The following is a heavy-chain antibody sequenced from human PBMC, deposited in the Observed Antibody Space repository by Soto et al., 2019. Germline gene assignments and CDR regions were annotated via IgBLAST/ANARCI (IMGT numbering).Heavy chain of an antibody. CDR3: ARNLGSYCGGDCYSGISLLDAFDI. J-gene: IGHJ3*02. D-gene: IGHD2-21*02. V-gene: IGHV5-51*01. CDR2: IYPGDSDT. Sequence: GESLKISCKGSGYSFTSYWIGWVRQMPGKGLEWMGIIYPGDSDTRYSPSFQGQVTIPADKSISTAYLQWSSLKASDTAMYYCARNLGSYCGGDCYSGISLLDAFDIWGQGTMVTVSS. CDR1: GYSFTSYW.